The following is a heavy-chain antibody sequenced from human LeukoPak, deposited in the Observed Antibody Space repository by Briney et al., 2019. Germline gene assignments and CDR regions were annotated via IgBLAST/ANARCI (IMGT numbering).Heavy chain of an antibody. D-gene: IGHD2-2*01. CDR1: GYSFTSYW. Sequence: GGSLKISCKGSGYSFTSYWIGWVRQMPGKGLEWMGIIYSGDSDTRYSPSFQGQVTISADKSISTAYLQWSSLKASDTAMYYCARTLGYCSSTSCSHYYYYMDVWGKGTTVTVSS. CDR2: IYSGDSDT. V-gene: IGHV5-51*01. J-gene: IGHJ6*03. CDR3: ARTLGYCSSTSCSHYYYYMDV.